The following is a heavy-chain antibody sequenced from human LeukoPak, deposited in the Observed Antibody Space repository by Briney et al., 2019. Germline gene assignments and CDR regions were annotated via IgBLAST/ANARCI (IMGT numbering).Heavy chain of an antibody. CDR2: ISANNGNT. Sequence: GASVKVSCKASGYTFTSYGISWVRQAPGQGLEWLGWISANNGNTKYAQKLQGRVIMTTDTSTTTAYMELRSLRSDDTAIYYCARASVVIPGAFDIWGQGTMVTVSS. V-gene: IGHV1-18*01. CDR3: ARASVVIPGAFDI. D-gene: IGHD2-21*01. CDR1: GYTFTSYG. J-gene: IGHJ3*02.